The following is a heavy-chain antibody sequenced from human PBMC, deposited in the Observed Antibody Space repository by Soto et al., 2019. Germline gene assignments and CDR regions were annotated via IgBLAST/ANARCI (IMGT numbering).Heavy chain of an antibody. CDR1: GGTVAGSHW. CDR2: VYHTGDT. J-gene: IGHJ5*02. V-gene: IGHV4-4*02. Sequence: SETLSLTCVVSGGTVAGSHWWSFFRQSPGRGLECIGNVYHTGDTNFNPSLQSRVTFSVDKSNNQFSLRLTSVTAADTAVYFCAREIMTAGGNNYFDPWGPGTLVTVSS. CDR3: AREIMTAGGNNYFDP. D-gene: IGHD2-21*02.